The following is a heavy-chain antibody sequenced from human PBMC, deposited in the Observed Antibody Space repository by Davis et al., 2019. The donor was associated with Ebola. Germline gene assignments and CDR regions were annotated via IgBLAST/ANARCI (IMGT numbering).Heavy chain of an antibody. Sequence: LSLTCAVYGGSFSGYYWSWVRQAPGKGLEWVAVISYDGSNKYYADSVKGRFTISRDNSKNTLYLQMNSLRAEDTAVYYCARDVASFDYWGQGTLVTVSS. J-gene: IGHJ4*02. V-gene: IGHV3-30*03. CDR2: ISYDGSNK. CDR1: GGSFSGYY. D-gene: IGHD5-12*01. CDR3: ARDVASFDY.